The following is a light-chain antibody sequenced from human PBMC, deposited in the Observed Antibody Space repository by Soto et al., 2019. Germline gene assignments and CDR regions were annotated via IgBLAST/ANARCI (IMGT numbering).Light chain of an antibody. CDR1: QSVSSN. Sequence: ETVITQSPVTLSVSPGERATLSCRASQSVSSNLAWYQQKPGQPPRLLIYGASTRATGIPDRFSGSGSGTEFTLTISSLQSEDFAFYDCQQYNNWPTITFGQGTRLEIK. CDR2: GAS. CDR3: QQYNNWPTIT. V-gene: IGKV3-15*01. J-gene: IGKJ5*01.